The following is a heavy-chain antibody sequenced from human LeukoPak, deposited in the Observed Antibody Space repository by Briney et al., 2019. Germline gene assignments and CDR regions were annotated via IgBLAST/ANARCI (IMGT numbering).Heavy chain of an antibody. Sequence: SETLSLTCTVSGGSISSYYWTWIRQSAGKGLEWIGRINTSGSTNYNPSLRSRVTMSVNTSKNQFSLNLTSVTAADTAIYYCAKASWVSSTDAVRWGQGTLVTVSS. CDR2: INTSGST. CDR3: AKASWVSSTDAVR. CDR1: GGSISSYY. D-gene: IGHD3-16*01. J-gene: IGHJ4*02. V-gene: IGHV4-4*07.